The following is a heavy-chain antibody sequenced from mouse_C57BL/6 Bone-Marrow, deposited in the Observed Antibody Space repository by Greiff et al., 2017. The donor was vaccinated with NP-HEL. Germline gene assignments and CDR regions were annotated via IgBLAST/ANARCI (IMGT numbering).Heavy chain of an antibody. CDR2: IWSGGST. D-gene: IGHD2-3*01. CDR1: GFSLTSYG. J-gene: IGHJ4*01. CDR3: AREVYDGYYVAMDY. Sequence: VQRVESGPGLVQPSQSLSITCTVSGFSLTSYGVHWVRQSPGKGLEWLGVIWSGGSTDYNAAFISRLSISKDNSKSQVFFKMNSLQADDTAIYYCAREVYDGYYVAMDYWGQGTSVTVSS. V-gene: IGHV2-2*01.